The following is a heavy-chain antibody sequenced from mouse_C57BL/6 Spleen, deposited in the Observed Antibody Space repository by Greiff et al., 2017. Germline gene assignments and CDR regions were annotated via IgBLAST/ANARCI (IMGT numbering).Heavy chain of an antibody. CDR3: ARYYGNHHWYFDV. D-gene: IGHD2-1*01. J-gene: IGHJ1*03. CDR1: GYAFSSSW. Sequence: QVQLKQSGPELVKPGASVKISCKASGYAFSSSWMNWVKQRPGKGLEWIGRIYPGDGDTNYNGKFKGKATLTADKSSSTAYMQLSSLTSEDSAVYFCARYYGNHHWYFDVWGTGTTVTVSS. CDR2: IYPGDGDT. V-gene: IGHV1-82*01.